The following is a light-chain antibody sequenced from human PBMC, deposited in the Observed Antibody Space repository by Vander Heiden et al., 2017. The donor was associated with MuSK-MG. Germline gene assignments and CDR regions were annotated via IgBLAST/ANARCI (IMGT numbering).Light chain of an antibody. J-gene: IGKJ1*01. CDR2: VGS. CDR3: MQALRTPWT. V-gene: IGKV2-28*01. CDR1: QSLLLSNGNNY. Sequence: DIVMTQSALLLPVTAGGPAVTSFTSSQSLLLSNGNNYLDWYLKKPGQPPQLLIYVGSGRDSGVPDRFSGSGSGTDFTLNISRVEAEDVGIYYCMQALRTPWTFGQGTKVEIK.